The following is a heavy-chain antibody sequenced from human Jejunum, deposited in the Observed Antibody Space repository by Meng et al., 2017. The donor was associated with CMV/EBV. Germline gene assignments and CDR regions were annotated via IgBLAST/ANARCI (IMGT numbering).Heavy chain of an antibody. V-gene: IGHV1-2*04. Sequence: VPLVQSGGQVKNAGASVKGSIKASGSTSTGYYMHWVRKAPGQGLEWMGWININSGGTNYAQKFQGWITMTRETSISTAYMELSRLRSDDTAVYYCARGEGYCTNGVCSPGYWGQGSLVTVSS. J-gene: IGHJ4*02. D-gene: IGHD2-8*01. CDR3: ARGEGYCTNGVCSPGY. CDR1: GSTSTGYY. CDR2: ININSGGT.